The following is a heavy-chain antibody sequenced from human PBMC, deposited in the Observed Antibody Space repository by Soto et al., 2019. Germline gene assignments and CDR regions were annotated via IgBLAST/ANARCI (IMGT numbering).Heavy chain of an antibody. CDR2: IYYSGST. CDR3: ARLIVDANYYYYGMDV. V-gene: IGHV4-39*01. J-gene: IGHJ6*02. Sequence: PSETLSLTCTVSGGSISSSSYYWGWIRQPPGKGLELIGSIYYSGSTYYNPSLKSRVTISVDTSRDQFSLKLSSVTATDTAMYYCARLIVDANYYYYGMDVWGQGTTVTVSS. CDR1: GGSISSSSYY. D-gene: IGHD1-26*01.